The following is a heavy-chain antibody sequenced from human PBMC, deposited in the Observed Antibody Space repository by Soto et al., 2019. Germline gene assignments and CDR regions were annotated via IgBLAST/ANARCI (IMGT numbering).Heavy chain of an antibody. CDR3: AKDLFEDQWFGTLADY. CDR2: ISYDGSNK. V-gene: IGHV3-30*18. CDR1: GFTFSSYG. D-gene: IGHD3-10*01. Sequence: GGSLRLSCAASGFTFSSYGMHWVRQAPGKGLEWVAVISYDGSNKYYADSVKGRFTISRDNSKNTLYLQMNSLRAEDTAVYYCAKDLFEDQWFGTLADYWGQGTLVTVSS. J-gene: IGHJ4*02.